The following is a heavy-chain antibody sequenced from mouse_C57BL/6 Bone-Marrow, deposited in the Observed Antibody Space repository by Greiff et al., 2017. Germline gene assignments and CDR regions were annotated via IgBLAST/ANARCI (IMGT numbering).Heavy chain of an antibody. D-gene: IGHD1-1*01. Sequence: QVQLQQPGAELVRPGSSVKLSCKASGYTFTSYWMHWVQQRPIKGLEWIGNIDPSDSETHYNQKFKDKATLTVDKSSSTAYMQLSSLTSEDSAVYYCASLATVVEDWYFDVWGTGTTVTVSS. V-gene: IGHV1-52*01. CDR1: GYTFTSYW. CDR2: IDPSDSET. J-gene: IGHJ1*03. CDR3: ASLATVVEDWYFDV.